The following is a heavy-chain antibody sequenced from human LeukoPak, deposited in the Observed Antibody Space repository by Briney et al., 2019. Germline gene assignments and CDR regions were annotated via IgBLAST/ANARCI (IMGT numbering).Heavy chain of an antibody. CDR1: GFTFSTYE. Sequence: GVSLRLSCAASGFTFSTYEMNWVRQAPGKGLEWVSYISSSGSTIYYADSVKGRFTISRDNAKNSLYLQMNSLRAEDTAVYYCARYSNYYDSSGYRTNYFDYWGQGTLVTVSS. D-gene: IGHD3-22*01. J-gene: IGHJ4*02. V-gene: IGHV3-48*03. CDR2: ISSSGSTI. CDR3: ARYSNYYDSSGYRTNYFDY.